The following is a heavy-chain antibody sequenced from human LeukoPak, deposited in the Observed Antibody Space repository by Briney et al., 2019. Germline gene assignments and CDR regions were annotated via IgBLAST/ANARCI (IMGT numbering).Heavy chain of an antibody. D-gene: IGHD4-17*01. CDR1: GFSLSTSGMR. CDR2: IDWDDDK. V-gene: IGHV2-70*04. J-gene: IGHJ4*02. CDR3: ARVTMTTVTTYFDY. Sequence: SGPALVKPTQTLTLTCTFSGFSLSTSGMRVSWIRQPPGKALEWLARIDWDDDKFYSTSLKTRLTISKDTSKNQVVLTMTNMDSVDTATYYCARVTMTTVTTYFDYWGQGTLVTVSS.